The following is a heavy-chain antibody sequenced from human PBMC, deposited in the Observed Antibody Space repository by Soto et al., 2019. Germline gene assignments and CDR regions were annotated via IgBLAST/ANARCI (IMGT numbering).Heavy chain of an antibody. Sequence: SETLSLTCAVYGGSFSGYYWTWIRQPPGKGLEWIGEIYHTGLTNYNPSLKSRVTLSIDTSKNYFSLKLNSVNAADTAVYYCASRFRFGWTAWGQGGLVKVSS. J-gene: IGHJ4*02. CDR3: ASRFRFGWTA. CDR2: IYHTGLT. V-gene: IGHV4-34*01. D-gene: IGHD2-21*02. CDR1: GGSFSGYY.